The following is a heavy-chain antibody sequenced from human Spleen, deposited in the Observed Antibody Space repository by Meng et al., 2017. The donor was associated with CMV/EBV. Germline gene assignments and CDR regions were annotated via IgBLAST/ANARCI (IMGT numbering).Heavy chain of an antibody. CDR1: GQNFARYY. V-gene: IGHV1-46*01. CDR3: AKEIYCSSTWCHALSN. D-gene: IGHD2-2*01. CDR2: INPSGSST. Sequence: ASVKVSCKASGQNFARYYMHWVRQAPGQGPEWVGIINPSGSSTSNAQKFQGRVTMTRDTSTSTVYMELSSLRSEDTAVYYCAKEIYCSSTWCHALSNWGQGSLVTVSS. J-gene: IGHJ4*02.